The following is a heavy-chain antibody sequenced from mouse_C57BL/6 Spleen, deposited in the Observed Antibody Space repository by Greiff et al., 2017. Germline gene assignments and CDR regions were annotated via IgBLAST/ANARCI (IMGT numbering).Heavy chain of an antibody. Sequence: EVQVVESGPELVKPGASVKISCKASGYSFTGYYMNWVKQSPEKSLEWIGEINPSTGGTTYNQKFKAKATLTVDKSSSTAYMQLKSLTSEDSAVYYCARSGDYDGENAMDYWGQGTSVTVSS. D-gene: IGHD2-4*01. CDR2: INPSTGGT. CDR1: GYSFTGYY. V-gene: IGHV1-42*01. CDR3: ARSGDYDGENAMDY. J-gene: IGHJ4*01.